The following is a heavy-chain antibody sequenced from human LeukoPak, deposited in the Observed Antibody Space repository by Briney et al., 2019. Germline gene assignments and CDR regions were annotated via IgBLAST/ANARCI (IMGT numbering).Heavy chain of an antibody. CDR1: GYTFTGYY. Sequence: ASVKVSCKASGYTFTGYYMHWVRQAPGQGLEWMGWINPNSGGTNYAQKFQGRVTMTRDTSTSTAYMELSSLRSEDTAVYYCARGSRGRDGYNLGYWGQGTLVTVSS. V-gene: IGHV1-2*02. J-gene: IGHJ4*02. D-gene: IGHD5-24*01. CDR3: ARGSRGRDGYNLGY. CDR2: INPNSGGT.